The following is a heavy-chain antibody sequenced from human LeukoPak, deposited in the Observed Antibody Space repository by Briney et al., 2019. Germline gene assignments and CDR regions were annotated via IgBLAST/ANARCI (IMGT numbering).Heavy chain of an antibody. J-gene: IGHJ4*02. CDR1: GYSFTSYW. CDR3: ARRTFGGVIVYYFDY. CDR2: IYPGDSDT. V-gene: IGHV5-51*01. D-gene: IGHD3-16*02. Sequence: GESLKISCKGSGYSFTSYWIGWVRQMPGKGLEWMGIIYPGDSDTRYSPSFQGQVTISADKSISTAYLQRSSLKASDTAMYYCARRTFGGVIVYYFDYWGQGTLSPSPQ.